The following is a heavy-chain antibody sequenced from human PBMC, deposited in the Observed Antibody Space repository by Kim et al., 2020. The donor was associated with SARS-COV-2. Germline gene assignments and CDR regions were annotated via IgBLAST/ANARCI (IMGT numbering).Heavy chain of an antibody. CDR1: GGSISSSSYY. V-gene: IGHV4-39*01. Sequence: SETLSLTCTVSGGSISSSSYYWGWIRQPPGKGLELIGSIYYSGSTYYNPSLKSRVTISVDTSKNQFSLKLSSVTAADTAVYYCARRFSWGSGSYPYYFDYWGQGTLVTVSS. J-gene: IGHJ4*02. CDR2: IYYSGST. D-gene: IGHD3-10*01. CDR3: ARRFSWGSGSYPYYFDY.